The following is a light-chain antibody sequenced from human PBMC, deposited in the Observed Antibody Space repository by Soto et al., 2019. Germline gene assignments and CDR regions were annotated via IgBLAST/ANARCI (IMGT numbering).Light chain of an antibody. V-gene: IGKV3-20*01. J-gene: IGKJ1*01. CDR2: GIS. CDR3: QQYVTSSPRT. Sequence: EIVLTQSPGTLSLSPGERATLSCRASHTISSSYLAWYQQKPGQAPRLLMYGISRRATGIPDRFSGSGSGKDFTLTITRLEPEAFAVYYCQQYVTSSPRTLGQGTKV. CDR1: HTISSSY.